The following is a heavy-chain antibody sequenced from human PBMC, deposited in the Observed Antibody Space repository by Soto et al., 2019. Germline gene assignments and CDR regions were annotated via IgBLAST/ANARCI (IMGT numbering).Heavy chain of an antibody. D-gene: IGHD4-17*01. V-gene: IGHV1-58*01. J-gene: IGHJ4*02. CDR1: GFTFTSSA. CDR3: ERVRGVKDYHYVDAFDY. Sequence: SVKVSCKASGFTFTSSAVQWVRQARGQRLEWIGWIVVGSGNTNYAQNFQGRVTITTDTSTSTVYMELRSLKSDDTAVYYCERVRGVKDYHYVDAFDYWGQGSPVTVSS. CDR2: IVVGSGNT.